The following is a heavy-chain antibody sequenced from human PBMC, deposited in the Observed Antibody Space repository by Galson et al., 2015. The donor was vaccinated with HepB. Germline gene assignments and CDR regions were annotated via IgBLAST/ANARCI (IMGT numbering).Heavy chain of an antibody. Sequence: SETLSLTCTVSGGSISSSSYYWGWIRQPPGKGLEWIGSIYYSGSTYYNPSLKSRVTISVDTSKNQFSLKLSSVTAADTAVYYCARLSGIAVAGTPGAFDIWGQGTMVTVSS. CDR1: GGSISSSSYY. D-gene: IGHD6-19*01. V-gene: IGHV4-39*01. CDR3: ARLSGIAVAGTPGAFDI. CDR2: IYYSGST. J-gene: IGHJ3*02.